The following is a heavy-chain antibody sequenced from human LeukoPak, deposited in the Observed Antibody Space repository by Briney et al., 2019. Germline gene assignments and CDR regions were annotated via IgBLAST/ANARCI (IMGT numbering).Heavy chain of an antibody. V-gene: IGHV3-48*03. Sequence: GGSLRLSCAASGFTFSSYEMNWVRQAPGKGLEWVSYISSSGSTIYYADSVKGRFTISRDNTKNSLYLQMNSLRAEDTAVYYCAELGITIIGGVWGKGTTVTVSS. CDR3: AELGITIIGGV. CDR2: ISSSGSTI. D-gene: IGHD3-10*02. CDR1: GFTFSSYE. J-gene: IGHJ6*04.